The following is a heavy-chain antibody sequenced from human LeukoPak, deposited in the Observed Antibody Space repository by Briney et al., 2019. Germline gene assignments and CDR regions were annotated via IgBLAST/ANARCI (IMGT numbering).Heavy chain of an antibody. J-gene: IGHJ4*02. D-gene: IGHD3-10*01. V-gene: IGHV4-34*01. CDR1: GGSFSGYY. CDR2: INHSGST. CDR3: ARRGRYYGSGSYHHFDY. Sequence: PSETLSLTCAVYGGSFSGYYWSWIRQPPGKGLEWIGEINHSGSTNYNPSLKSRVTISVDTSKNQFSLKLSSVTAADTAVYYCARRGRYYGSGSYHHFDYWGQGTLVTVSS.